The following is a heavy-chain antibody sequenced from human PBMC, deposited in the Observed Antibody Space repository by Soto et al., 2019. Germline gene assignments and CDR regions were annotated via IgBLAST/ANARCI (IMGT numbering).Heavy chain of an antibody. V-gene: IGHV4-34*01. D-gene: IGHD2-15*01. CDR3: ARGGIVVVVAAARRYYGMDV. J-gene: IGHJ6*02. CDR1: GGSFSGYY. CDR2: INHSGST. Sequence: QVQLQQWGAGLLKPSETLSLTCAVYGGSFSGYYWSWIRQPPGKGLEWIGEINHSGSTNYNPSLKGRVTISVDTSKNQFSLKLSSVTAADTAVYYCARGGIVVVVAAARRYYGMDVWGQGTTVTVSS.